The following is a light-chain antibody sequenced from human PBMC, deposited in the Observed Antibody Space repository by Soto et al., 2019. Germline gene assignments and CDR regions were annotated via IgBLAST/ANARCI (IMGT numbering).Light chain of an antibody. CDR3: QQYGSSGT. CDR2: NTS. V-gene: IGKV3-20*01. J-gene: IGKJ1*01. CDR1: QSINSKS. Sequence: EIVLTQSPGTLSLSPGEGATVSCRVSQSINSKSLVWYQRKFGQAPRLLIYNTSSRATGIPDRFSGSGSGTDFTLTISRLEPEDFAVYYCQQYGSSGTFGQGTKVDIK.